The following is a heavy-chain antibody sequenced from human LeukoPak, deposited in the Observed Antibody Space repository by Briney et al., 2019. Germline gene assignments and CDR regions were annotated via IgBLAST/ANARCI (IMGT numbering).Heavy chain of an antibody. CDR2: IKSKTDGETT. CDR3: TTALRWELLQWDY. V-gene: IGHV3-15*01. J-gene: IGHJ4*02. Sequence: PGGSRRLSCAASGFTLSNAWMSWVRQAPGEGLELVGRIKSKTDGETTDYAAPVKGRFTISRDDSKNPLYLQMNSLKTEDTAVYYCTTALRWELLQWDYWGQGTLVTVSS. CDR1: GFTLSNAW. D-gene: IGHD1-26*01.